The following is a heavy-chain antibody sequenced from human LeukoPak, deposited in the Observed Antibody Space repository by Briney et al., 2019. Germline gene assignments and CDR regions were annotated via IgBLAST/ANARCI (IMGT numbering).Heavy chain of an antibody. D-gene: IGHD6-19*01. CDR2: IRSKGYGGTT. V-gene: IGHV3-49*03. CDR3: TRASYSSGWYPGGN. CDR1: GFTFGDYA. Sequence: SLRLSCTASGFTFGDYAMSWFRQAPGKGLEWVGFIRSKGYGGTTEYAASVKGRFTISRDDSKSIVYLQMNSLKTEDTAVYYCTRASYSSGWYPGGNWGQGTLVTVSS. J-gene: IGHJ4*02.